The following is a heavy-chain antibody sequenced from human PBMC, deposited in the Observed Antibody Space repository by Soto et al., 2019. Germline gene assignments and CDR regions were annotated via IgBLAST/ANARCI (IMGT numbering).Heavy chain of an antibody. D-gene: IGHD3-3*01. CDR1: GGSISSSSYY. Sequence: QLQLQESGPGLVKPSETLSLTCTVSGGSISSSSYYWGWIRQPPGKGLEWIGSIYYSGSTYYNPSLKSRVTISVDTSKNQFSLKLSSVTAADTAVYYCARTYYDFWSGYYSASYFDYWGQGTLVTVSS. V-gene: IGHV4-39*01. CDR2: IYYSGST. CDR3: ARTYYDFWSGYYSASYFDY. J-gene: IGHJ4*02.